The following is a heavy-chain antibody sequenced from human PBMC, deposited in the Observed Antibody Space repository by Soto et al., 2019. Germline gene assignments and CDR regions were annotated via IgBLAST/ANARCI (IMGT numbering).Heavy chain of an antibody. D-gene: IGHD3-10*01. Sequence: QITLKESGPTLVKPTQTLTLNCTFSGFSLTTSGVGVGWLRQPPGKALEWLALIYWDDDKRYSPSLKSRLTLTKDTSKNQVVLTMTTMDPVDTATYYCAHSPTMVRGLVLGFDPWGQGTLVTVSS. CDR1: GFSLTTSGVG. CDR3: AHSPTMVRGLVLGFDP. J-gene: IGHJ5*02. V-gene: IGHV2-5*02. CDR2: IYWDDDK.